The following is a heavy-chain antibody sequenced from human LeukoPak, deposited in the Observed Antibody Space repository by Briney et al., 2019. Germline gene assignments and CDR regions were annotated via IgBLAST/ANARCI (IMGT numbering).Heavy chain of an antibody. V-gene: IGHV3-21*01. D-gene: IGHD1-26*01. Sequence: GGSLRLSCAASGFTFSSYSMNWVRQAPGKGLEWVSSISSSSYIYYADSVKGRFTISRDNAKNSLYLQMNSLRAEDTAVYYCARDSSPYSGSYYSYWGQGTLVTVSS. J-gene: IGHJ4*02. CDR1: GFTFSSYS. CDR3: ARDSSPYSGSYYSY. CDR2: ISSSSYI.